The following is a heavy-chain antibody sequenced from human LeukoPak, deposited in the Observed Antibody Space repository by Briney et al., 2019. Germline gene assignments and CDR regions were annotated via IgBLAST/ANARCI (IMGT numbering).Heavy chain of an antibody. CDR3: AKGLFVGHFDY. Sequence: PGGSLRLSCAASGFSFSNAWMSWVRQAPGKGLEWVSGISWNSGSIGYADSVKGRFTISRDNARNSLYLQMNSLRAEDTALYYCAKGLFVGHFDYWGQGTLVTVSS. CDR1: GFSFSNAW. CDR2: ISWNSGSI. V-gene: IGHV3-9*01. D-gene: IGHD2-21*01. J-gene: IGHJ4*02.